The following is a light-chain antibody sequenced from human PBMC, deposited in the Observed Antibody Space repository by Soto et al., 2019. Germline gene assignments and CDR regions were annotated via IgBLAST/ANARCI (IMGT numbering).Light chain of an antibody. V-gene: IGLV2-14*03. Sequence: QSALTQPAAVSGSPGQSVTISCTGTTSDVGDYNWVSWYQQHPGKAPKLILFDVNNRPSGVSGRFSGSKSGNTASLAISGLQAEDEDTYYCTSYTSSDIYVFGTGTKVTVL. CDR1: TSDVGDYNW. CDR2: DVN. J-gene: IGLJ1*01. CDR3: TSYTSSDIYV.